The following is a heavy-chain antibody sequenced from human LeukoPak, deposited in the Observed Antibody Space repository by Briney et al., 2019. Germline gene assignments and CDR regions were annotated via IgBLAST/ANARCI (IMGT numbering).Heavy chain of an antibody. Sequence: SETLSLTCSVSDDSIGSYSWSWIRQPAGKGMEWIGRIYSSGTTNHNPSLRSRVTMSLDASKNQFFLKLNSVTAADTAVYYCARDTDDWYFDLWGRGTLVTVSS. J-gene: IGHJ2*01. CDR1: DDSIGSYS. CDR3: ARDTDDWYFDL. CDR2: IYSSGTT. V-gene: IGHV4-4*07.